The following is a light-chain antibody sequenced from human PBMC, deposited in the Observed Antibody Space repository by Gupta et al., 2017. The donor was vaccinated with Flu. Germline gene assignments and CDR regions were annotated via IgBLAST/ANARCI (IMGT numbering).Light chain of an antibody. CDR2: GAS. J-gene: IGKJ1*01. CDR3: QQYNDWPPWT. V-gene: IGKV3-15*01. CDR1: QSVSNN. Sequence: EIVMTQSPATLSVSPGERATLSCRASQSVSNNLAWYQQKPGQAPRLLIYGASTRATGIPARFSGSGSGTEFTLTISSLQSDDLALYYCQQYNDWPPWTFGQGTKVEIK.